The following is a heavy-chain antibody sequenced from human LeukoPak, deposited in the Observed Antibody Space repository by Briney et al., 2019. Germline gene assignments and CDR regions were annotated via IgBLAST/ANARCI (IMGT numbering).Heavy chain of an antibody. CDR3: ARALARGNPGGGY. J-gene: IGHJ4*02. V-gene: IGHV1-3*04. D-gene: IGHD4-23*01. CDR2: INTGNGNT. CDR1: GYTFTAYA. Sequence: ASVKVSCKASGYTFTAYAMHWVRQAPGQRLEWMGWINTGNGNTKYSQKFQGRVTITRDTSASTAYMELSSLRSEDTAVYYCARALARGNPGGGYWGQGTLVTVSS.